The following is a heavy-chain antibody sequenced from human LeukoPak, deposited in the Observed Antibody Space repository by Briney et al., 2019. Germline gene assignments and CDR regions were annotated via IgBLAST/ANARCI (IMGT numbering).Heavy chain of an antibody. D-gene: IGHD6-6*01. CDR3: ARTAARRFDY. V-gene: IGHV1-46*01. CDR2: INPTGGST. J-gene: IGHJ4*02. CDR1: GYTFTSYF. Sequence: ASVKVSCKASGYTFTSYFMHWVRQAPGQGLEWMGIINPTGGSTTYAQKFQGRVTMTRDTSTSTVYMELSSLRSDDTAVYYCARTAARRFDYWGQGTLVTVSS.